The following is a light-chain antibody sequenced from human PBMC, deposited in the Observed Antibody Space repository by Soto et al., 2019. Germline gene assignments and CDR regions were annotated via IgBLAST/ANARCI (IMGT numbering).Light chain of an antibody. J-gene: IGKJ2*01. CDR3: QHYNTGSHT. CDR1: QSISNW. V-gene: IGKV1-5*03. Sequence: DIQMTQSPSTLSASVGDRVTITCRASQSISNWLAWYQQKPGKAPKLLIYRASALERGVPSRFTGSGSGTEFTLTISSLQPDDFEIYFCQHYNTGSHTFGKGTKLEIQ. CDR2: RAS.